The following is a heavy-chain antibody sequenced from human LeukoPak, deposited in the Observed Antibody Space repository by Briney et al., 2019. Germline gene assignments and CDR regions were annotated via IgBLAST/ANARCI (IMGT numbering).Heavy chain of an antibody. V-gene: IGHV1-69-2*01. D-gene: IGHD6-19*01. J-gene: IGHJ4*02. Sequence: RASVKVSCKASGYTFTDYYMHWVQQAPGKGLEWMGLVDPEDGETIYAEKFQGRVTITADTSTGTAYMELSSLRSEDTAVYYCAAVAGTFDYWGQGTLVTVSS. CDR3: AAVAGTFDY. CDR2: VDPEDGET. CDR1: GYTFTDYY.